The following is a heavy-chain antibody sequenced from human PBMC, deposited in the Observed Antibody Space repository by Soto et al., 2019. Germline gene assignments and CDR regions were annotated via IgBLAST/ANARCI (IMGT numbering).Heavy chain of an antibody. Sequence: EVQLVPSGAEVKKPGESLRISCTGFGYTFTPFWISWVRQMPGRGLEWMGRIDPRDSYTNYSPSFQGHVTISADKSISTAYLQWGSLKASDTAMYYCARLYCSSSTCDSWFDPWGQGTLVTVSS. D-gene: IGHD2-2*01. CDR3: ARLYCSSSTCDSWFDP. CDR2: IDPRDSYT. CDR1: GYTFTPFW. V-gene: IGHV5-10-1*03. J-gene: IGHJ5*02.